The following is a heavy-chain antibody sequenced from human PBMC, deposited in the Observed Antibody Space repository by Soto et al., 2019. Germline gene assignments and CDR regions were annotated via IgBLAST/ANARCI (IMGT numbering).Heavy chain of an antibody. CDR1: GYTFSTYD. Sequence: QVQLVQSGAEVKKPGASVKVSCKASGYTFSTYDIDWVRLATGQGLVWMGSMNPKSGNTEYAQKSKGRFTRSGDTSISTAYMELSSLRSEDTAIYYCARTMGGIAAAGNDYWRHGTLVTVSS. CDR2: MNPKSGNT. CDR3: ARTMGGIAAAGNDY. J-gene: IGHJ4*01. V-gene: IGHV1-8*01. D-gene: IGHD6-13*01.